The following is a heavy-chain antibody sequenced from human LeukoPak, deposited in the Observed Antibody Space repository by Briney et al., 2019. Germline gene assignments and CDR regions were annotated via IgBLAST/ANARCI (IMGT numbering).Heavy chain of an antibody. Sequence: GGSLRLSCVVSGFIISSDYMSWVRQAPGKGLEWVSVIYRGDATYYAESVKGRFTISRDNAKNSLYLQMNSLRAEDTALYYCARGGPTGALDYWGQGTLVTVSS. V-gene: IGHV3-53*01. CDR2: IYRGDAT. CDR3: ARGGPTGALDY. CDR1: GFIISSDY. D-gene: IGHD3/OR15-3a*01. J-gene: IGHJ4*02.